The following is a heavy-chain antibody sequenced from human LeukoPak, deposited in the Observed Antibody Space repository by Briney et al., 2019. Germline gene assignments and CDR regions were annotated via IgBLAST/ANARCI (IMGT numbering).Heavy chain of an antibody. CDR1: GFTFSNYG. J-gene: IGHJ4*02. V-gene: IGHV3-33*01. CDR3: VRAGALVIREYYFDY. Sequence: PGRSLRLSRAASGFTFSNYGMHWVRQAPGKGLEWVAVIWYDGSNRYYADSVKGRFTISRDNSENTLYLQMNSLRAEDTAVYYCVRAGALVIREYYFDYWGQGTLVTVSS. D-gene: IGHD3-9*01. CDR2: IWYDGSNR.